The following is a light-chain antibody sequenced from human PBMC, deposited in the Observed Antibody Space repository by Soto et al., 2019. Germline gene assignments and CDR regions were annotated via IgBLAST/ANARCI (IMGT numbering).Light chain of an antibody. CDR3: QHYNSYPYT. J-gene: IGKJ2*01. Sequence: DIQMTQSPSILSASVGDRVTITCRASQSISTWLAWSQQKPGKAPKVLIFKASSLESVVPSRFSGSGSGTEFTLPISGLQPDDFATYYCQHYNSYPYTFGQGTKLEIK. V-gene: IGKV1-5*03. CDR2: KAS. CDR1: QSISTW.